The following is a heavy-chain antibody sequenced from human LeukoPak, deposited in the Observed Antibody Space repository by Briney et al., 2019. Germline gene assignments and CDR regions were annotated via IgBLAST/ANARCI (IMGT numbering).Heavy chain of an antibody. CDR1: AGSIYNY. D-gene: IGHD6-19*01. CDR2: IYFSGST. J-gene: IGHJ5*02. Sequence: SETLSLTCTVSAGSIYNYWSWVRQPPGKGLGGVGYIYFSGSTNYKPSLKSRVTISIDTSKKQFSLKLSSVTAADTAVYYCARSIAVTGNWFDPWGQGTLVTVSS. CDR3: ARSIAVTGNWFDP. V-gene: IGHV4-59*08.